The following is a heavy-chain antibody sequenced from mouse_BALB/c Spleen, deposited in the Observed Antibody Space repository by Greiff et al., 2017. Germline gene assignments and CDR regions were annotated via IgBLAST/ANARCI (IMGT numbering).Heavy chain of an antibody. J-gene: IGHJ3*01. V-gene: IGHV3-2*02. D-gene: IGHD2-4*01. CDR1: GYSITSDYA. CDR2: ISYSGST. Sequence: ESGPGLVKPSQSLSLTCTVTGYSITSDYAWNWIRQFPGNKLEWMGYISYSGSTSYNPSLKSRISITRDTSKNQFFLQLNSVTTEDTATYYCARSSYDYEWFAYWGQGTLVTVSA. CDR3: ARSSYDYEWFAY.